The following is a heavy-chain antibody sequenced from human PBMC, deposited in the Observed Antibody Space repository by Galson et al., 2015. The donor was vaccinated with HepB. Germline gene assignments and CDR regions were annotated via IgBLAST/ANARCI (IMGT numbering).Heavy chain of an antibody. V-gene: IGHV3-30*03. Sequence: SLRLSCAASGLTFSSYGMHWVRQAPGKGLEWVAVISYDGINKYYADSVKGRFIISRDNPKNTLYLQMNSLRAEDTAVYYCATVRGGNLLGYWGQGTLVTVSS. CDR3: ATVRGGNLLGY. CDR1: GLTFSSYG. D-gene: IGHD4-23*01. J-gene: IGHJ4*02. CDR2: ISYDGINK.